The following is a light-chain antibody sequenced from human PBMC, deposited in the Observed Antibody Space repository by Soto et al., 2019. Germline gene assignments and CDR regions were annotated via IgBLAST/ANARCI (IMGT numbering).Light chain of an antibody. V-gene: IGLV2-14*01. Sequence: QSVLAQPASVSGSLGNTITISCTRTSNDIVRYNYVSWYQPHPGKSSQLIIYDVSNRRSGVSNRFSGSKSGNSASLTVSGLQVEDEADYFCCSYTSSSTTTYLLGTGTKVTVL. CDR1: SNDIVRYNY. CDR3: CSYTSSSTTTYL. J-gene: IGLJ1*01. CDR2: DVS.